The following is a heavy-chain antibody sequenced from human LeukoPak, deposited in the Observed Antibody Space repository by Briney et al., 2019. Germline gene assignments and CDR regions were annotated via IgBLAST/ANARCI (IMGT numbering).Heavy chain of an antibody. V-gene: IGHV3-48*03. Sequence: QPGGSLRLSCAASGFTFSSYEMNWVRQAPGKGLEWVSYISSSGSTIFYADSVKGRFTISRDNAKNSLCLQMNSLRAEDTAVYYCERDHRYYDSSGYLDYWGQGTLVTVSS. CDR2: ISSSGSTI. J-gene: IGHJ4*02. CDR1: GFTFSSYE. D-gene: IGHD3-22*01. CDR3: ERDHRYYDSSGYLDY.